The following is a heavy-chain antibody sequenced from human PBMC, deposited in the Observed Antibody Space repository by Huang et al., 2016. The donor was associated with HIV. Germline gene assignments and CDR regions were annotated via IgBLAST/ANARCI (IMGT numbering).Heavy chain of an antibody. CDR3: AKDIGPRVAIAVGTFDM. D-gene: IGHD2-21*01. Sequence: QVRLVESGGGVVSPGMSLRLSCQPSGFIFSNCGMDGVWQAPGKGREGVAAGTHDEYSESYADHLRGRVNISRYNFNNTVFLALENLREDDTAVYYCAKDIGPRVAIAVGTFDMWTPGTMVVVSS. CDR2: GTHDEYSE. V-gene: IGHV3-30*18. J-gene: IGHJ3*02. CDR1: GFIFSNCG.